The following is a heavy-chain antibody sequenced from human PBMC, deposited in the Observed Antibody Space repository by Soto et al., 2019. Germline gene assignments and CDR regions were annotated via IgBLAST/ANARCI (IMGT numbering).Heavy chain of an antibody. V-gene: IGHV3-23*01. CDR1: GFTFSSYA. D-gene: IGHD3-10*01. J-gene: IGHJ6*02. CDR3: AKDQGPTPFRVHYGMDV. CDR2: ISGSGGST. Sequence: GGSLRLSCAASGFTFSSYAMSWVRQAPGKGLEWVSAISGSGGSTYYADSVKGRFTISRDNSKNTLYLQMNSLRAEDTAVYYCAKDQGPTPFRVHYGMDVWGQGTTVTVSS.